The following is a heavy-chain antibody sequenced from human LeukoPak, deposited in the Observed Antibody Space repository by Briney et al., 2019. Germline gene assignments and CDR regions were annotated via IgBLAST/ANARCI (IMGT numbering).Heavy chain of an antibody. CDR2: ITSRSTT. J-gene: IGHJ4*02. CDR1: GFIFSHYG. Sequence: GGSLRLSCAASGFIFSHYGMNWVRQAPGKGLEWVSGITSRSTTYYADSVKGRFTVSRDNSKNMVWLQINSPTAEDTATYYCAKDGNWARFEDWGQGTLVTVSS. V-gene: IGHV3-23*01. CDR3: AKDGNWARFED. D-gene: IGHD7-27*01.